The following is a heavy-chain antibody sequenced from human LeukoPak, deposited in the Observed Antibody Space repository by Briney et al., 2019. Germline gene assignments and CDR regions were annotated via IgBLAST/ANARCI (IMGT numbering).Heavy chain of an antibody. CDR3: ARDMVVNAIRTWYFDL. CDR1: GFPFSNYS. J-gene: IGHJ2*01. Sequence: GGSLRLSCAASGFPFSNYSMNWVRQAPGKGLEWVSSISSSSSYIYYADSVKGRFTISRDNAKNSLYLQMNSLRAEDTAVYYCARDMVVNAIRTWYFDLWGRGTLVTVSS. V-gene: IGHV3-21*01. D-gene: IGHD2-21*01. CDR2: ISSSSSYI.